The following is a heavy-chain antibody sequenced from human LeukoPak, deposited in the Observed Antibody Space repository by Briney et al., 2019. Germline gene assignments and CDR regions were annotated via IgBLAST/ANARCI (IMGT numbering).Heavy chain of an antibody. V-gene: IGHV3-11*01. J-gene: IGHJ4*02. CDR2: ISSSGRTI. CDR1: GFSFSDYY. Sequence: GGSLRLSCAAAGFSFSDYYMIWIRQAPGKGLEWVSYISSSGRTIYQADSVKGRFTISRDNSKNTLYLQMNSLRAEDTAVYYCAKDLHADDYGVSDYWGKGTLVTVSS. CDR3: AKDLHADDYGVSDY. D-gene: IGHD4-17*01.